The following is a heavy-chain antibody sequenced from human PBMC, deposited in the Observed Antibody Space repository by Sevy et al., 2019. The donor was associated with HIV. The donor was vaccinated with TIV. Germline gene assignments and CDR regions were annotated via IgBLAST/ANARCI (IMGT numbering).Heavy chain of an antibody. V-gene: IGHV1-18*01. CDR2: ISAYNGNT. CDR3: ARVRWSYYDSSGYWFYP. J-gene: IGHJ5*02. CDR1: GYTFTSYG. Sequence: ASVKVSCKASGYTFTSYGISWVRQAPGQGLEWMGWISAYNGNTNYAQKLQGRVTMTTDTSTSTAYMELRSLRSDDTAVYYCARVRWSYYDSSGYWFYPWGQGTLVTVSS. D-gene: IGHD3-22*01.